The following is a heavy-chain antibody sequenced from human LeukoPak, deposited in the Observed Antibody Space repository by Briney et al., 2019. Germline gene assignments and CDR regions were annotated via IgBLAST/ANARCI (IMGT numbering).Heavy chain of an antibody. CDR3: ARDFYDILTDDYYYYYGMDV. V-gene: IGHV1-18*01. D-gene: IGHD3-9*01. J-gene: IGHJ6*02. CDR2: ISAYNGNT. CDR1: GYTFTSYG. Sequence: ASVKVSCKASGYTFTSYGISWVRQASGQGLEWMGWISAYNGNTNYAQKLQGRVTMTTDTSTSTAYMELRSLRSDDTAVYYCARDFYDILTDDYYYYYGMDVWGQGTTVTVSS.